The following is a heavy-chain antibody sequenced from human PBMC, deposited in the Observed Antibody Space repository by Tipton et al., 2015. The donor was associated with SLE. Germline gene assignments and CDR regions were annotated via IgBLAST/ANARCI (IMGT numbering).Heavy chain of an antibody. Sequence: TLSLTCTVSQYSISSGFYWGWIRQPPGKGLQWIGKIYHSGDTFYNPSLKSRVTMSAVTSKNQFSLRVSSVTAADTAVYYCARAGTGTAWGTFDIWGPGTMVTVSS. V-gene: IGHV4-38-2*02. CDR1: QYSISSGFY. J-gene: IGHJ3*02. CDR2: IYHSGDT. CDR3: ARAGTGTAWGTFDI. D-gene: IGHD1-14*01.